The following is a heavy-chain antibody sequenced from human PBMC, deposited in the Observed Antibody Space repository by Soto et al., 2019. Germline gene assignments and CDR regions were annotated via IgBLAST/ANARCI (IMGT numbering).Heavy chain of an antibody. Sequence: PGGSLRLFGSASGFTFSAYTMHWVRQAPGKGLDYISAITTYGGTTYYADSVKGRFSVSRDNSKNTLYLQLSSLRTEDTAVYYCENGFYDYGGTYGLHFDSCGKGILVTVS. V-gene: IGHV3-64D*06. CDR1: GFTFSAYT. D-gene: IGHD4-17*01. CDR3: ENGFYDYGGTYGLHFDS. CDR2: ITTYGGTT. J-gene: IGHJ4*02.